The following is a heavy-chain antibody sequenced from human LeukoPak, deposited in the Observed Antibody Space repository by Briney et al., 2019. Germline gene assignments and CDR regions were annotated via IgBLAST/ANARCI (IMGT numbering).Heavy chain of an antibody. D-gene: IGHD3/OR15-3a*01. CDR2: VKANAEGGPI. Sequence: PGGSLRLSCVGSGFTYSTAWMIWVRQAPGKGLEWVGRVKANAEGGPIDYAAPVKGRFTITRDDSRNTMHLQMNSLKIEDTAVYYCTTEDFWGQGTLVTVSS. CDR1: GFTYSTAW. V-gene: IGHV3-15*01. CDR3: TTEDF. J-gene: IGHJ3*01.